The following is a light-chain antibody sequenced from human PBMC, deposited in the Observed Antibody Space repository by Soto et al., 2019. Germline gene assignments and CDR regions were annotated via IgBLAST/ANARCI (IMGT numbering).Light chain of an antibody. CDR1: QTIRSW. CDR3: QHYNSYSEA. CDR2: KAS. V-gene: IGKV1-5*03. Sequence: MNHSVCTVSVSKLDRLTIRWRASQTIRSWLAWYQQKPGKAPKLLIYKASTLKSGVPSRFSGSGSGTEFTLTISSLQPDDFATYYCQHYNSYSEAFGQGSMV. J-gene: IGKJ1*01.